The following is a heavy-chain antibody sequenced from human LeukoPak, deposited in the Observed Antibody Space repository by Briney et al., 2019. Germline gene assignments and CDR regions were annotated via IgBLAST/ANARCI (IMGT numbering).Heavy chain of an antibody. Sequence: SETLSLTCAVYGVSFSGYYWSWIRQHPGKGLEWIGYIYYSGSTYYNPSLKSRVTISVDTSKNQFSLKLSSVTAADTAVYYCARSADNWKPFDYWGQGTLVTVSS. D-gene: IGHD1-20*01. V-gene: IGHV4-31*11. CDR1: GVSFSGYY. CDR3: ARSADNWKPFDY. CDR2: IYYSGST. J-gene: IGHJ4*02.